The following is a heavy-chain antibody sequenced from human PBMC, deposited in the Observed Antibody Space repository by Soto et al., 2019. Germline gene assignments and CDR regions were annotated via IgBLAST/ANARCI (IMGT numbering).Heavy chain of an antibody. CDR3: AREPRYCRGGSCSITGDAYDI. CDR1: GCNVSDTY. CDR2: ISNRGDT. J-gene: IGHJ3*02. Sequence: GSLRLSFTASGCNVSDTYVNLVRQAPGKGLEWVSVISNRGDTHYADSVRGRFSLSRDISDNTLHLQTNNLRVEDTAVYYCAREPRYCRGGSCSITGDAYDIWGQGTMVTVSS. V-gene: IGHV3-66*01. D-gene: IGHD2-15*01.